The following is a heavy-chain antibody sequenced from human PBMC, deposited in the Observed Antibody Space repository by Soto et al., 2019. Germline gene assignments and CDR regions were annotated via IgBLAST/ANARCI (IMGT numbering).Heavy chain of an antibody. CDR2: IHPNSGDT. Sequence: QVQLVQSGAEVKEPGASVKVSCRTSGYTFTDHYINWVRQAPGQGPEYMGWIHPNSGDTKYTQRFQGRVTMTRDTSISTAYMELRRLTSDDTAVYYCARDISRQSWTWFDPWGQGTLVTVSS. CDR3: ARDISRQSWTWFDP. V-gene: IGHV1-2*02. D-gene: IGHD3-16*02. J-gene: IGHJ5*02. CDR1: GYTFTDHY.